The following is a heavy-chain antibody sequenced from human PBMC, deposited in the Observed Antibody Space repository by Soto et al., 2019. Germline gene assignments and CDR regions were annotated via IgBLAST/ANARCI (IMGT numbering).Heavy chain of an antibody. CDR3: TTPQLYSYWYYGMDV. V-gene: IGHV3-15*01. CDR2: IKSKTDGGTT. CDR1: GFTFSNAW. J-gene: IGHJ6*02. Sequence: GGSLRLSCAASGFTFSNAWMSWVRQAPGKGLEWVGRIKSKTDGGTTDYAAPVKGRFTITRDDSKNTLYLQMNSLKTEDTAVYYCTTPQLYSYWYYGMDVWGQGTTVTVSS. D-gene: IGHD5-18*01.